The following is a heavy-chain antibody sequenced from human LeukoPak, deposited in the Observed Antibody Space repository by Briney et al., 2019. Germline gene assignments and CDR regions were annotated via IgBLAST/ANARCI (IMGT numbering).Heavy chain of an antibody. J-gene: IGHJ4*02. V-gene: IGHV3-23*01. CDR2: ISGGGDAT. CDR3: ARDSSMLRGPLVIYYFDF. CDR1: GFTFSDYY. D-gene: IGHD3-10*01. Sequence: PGGSLRLSCAASGFTFSDYYMSWIRQAPGKGPEWVSTISGGGDATYYADSVKGRFTISRDNSKNTLYLQMNSLRVEDTAVYYCARDSSMLRGPLVIYYFDFWGQGTLVTVSS.